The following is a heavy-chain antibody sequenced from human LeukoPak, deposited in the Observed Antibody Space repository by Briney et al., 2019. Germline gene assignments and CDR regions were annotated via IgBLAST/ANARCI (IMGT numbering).Heavy chain of an antibody. D-gene: IGHD5-12*01. V-gene: IGHV4-38-2*02. CDR1: GYSISSAYY. Sequence: PSETLSLTCTVSGYSISSAYYWGWIRQSPGKGLEWIGDLHHTGRTYYNPSLKSRVTISVDTSKNQFSLKLSSVTAADTAVYYCARVHIANYFDYWGQGTLVTVSS. J-gene: IGHJ4*02. CDR3: ARVHIANYFDY. CDR2: LHHTGRT.